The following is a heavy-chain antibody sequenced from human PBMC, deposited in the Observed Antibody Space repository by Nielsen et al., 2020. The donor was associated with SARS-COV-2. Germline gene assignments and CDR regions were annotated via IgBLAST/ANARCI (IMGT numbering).Heavy chain of an antibody. Sequence: GESLKISCQGSGSSFTSYWISWVRQMPGKGLEWMGRIDPSDSYTNYSPSFQGHVTISADKSISTAYLQWSSLKASDTAMYYCARGSYCSSTSCYQNWFDPWGQGTLVTVSS. CDR3: ARGSYCSSTSCYQNWFDP. V-gene: IGHV5-10-1*01. J-gene: IGHJ5*02. CDR2: IDPSDSYT. D-gene: IGHD2-2*01. CDR1: GSSFTSYW.